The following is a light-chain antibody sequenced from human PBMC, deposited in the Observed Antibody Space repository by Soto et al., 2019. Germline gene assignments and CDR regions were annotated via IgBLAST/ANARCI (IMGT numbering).Light chain of an antibody. CDR2: DAS. J-gene: IGKJ1*01. Sequence: EIGLTQSPGTLSLSPGERATLSCRASQSVSSSYLAWYQQKPGQAPRLLIYDASSRATGIPDRFSGSGSGTDLTLTISRVEPEDFAVYYGQQYGRSLRTFGQGTKVEIK. V-gene: IGKV3-20*01. CDR1: QSVSSSY. CDR3: QQYGRSLRT.